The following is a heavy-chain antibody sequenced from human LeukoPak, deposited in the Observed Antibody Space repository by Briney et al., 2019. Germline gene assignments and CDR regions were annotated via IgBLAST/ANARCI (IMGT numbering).Heavy chain of an antibody. D-gene: IGHD5-18*01. CDR1: GYTFTDYY. J-gene: IGHJ4*02. V-gene: IGHV1-2*02. CDR2: INPNSGGT. Sequence: ASVKVSCKATGYTFTDYYMHWVRQAPGQGLEWMGWINPNSGGTNYAQKFQDRVTMTRDTSISTVYMELSSLRSEDTAVYYCARDGSVDTAMVEGTFDYWGQGTLVTVSS. CDR3: ARDGSVDTAMVEGTFDY.